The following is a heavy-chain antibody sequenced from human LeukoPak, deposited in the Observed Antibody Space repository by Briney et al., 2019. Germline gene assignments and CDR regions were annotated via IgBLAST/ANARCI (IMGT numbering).Heavy chain of an antibody. CDR3: ARQRGYSGYDWGY. Sequence: SETLSLTCTVSGGSISSSSYYWGWIRQPPGKGLEWIGSIYHSGSTYYNPSLKSRVTISVDTSKNQFSLKLSSVTAADTAVYYCARQRGYSGYDWGYWGQGTLVTVSS. CDR1: GGSISSSSYY. V-gene: IGHV4-39*01. CDR2: IYHSGST. J-gene: IGHJ4*02. D-gene: IGHD5-12*01.